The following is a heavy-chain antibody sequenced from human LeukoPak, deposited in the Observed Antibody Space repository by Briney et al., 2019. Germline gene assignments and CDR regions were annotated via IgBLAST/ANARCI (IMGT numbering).Heavy chain of an antibody. Sequence: ASVKVSCKASGYTFTGYYMHWVRQAPGQGLEWMGWINPNGGGTNYAQKFQGRVTMTRDTSISTAYMELSRLRSDDTAVYYCARAHDPYYYDSSGYEGMDYWGQGTLVTVSS. CDR1: GYTFTGYY. CDR2: INPNGGGT. V-gene: IGHV1-2*02. CDR3: ARAHDPYYYDSSGYEGMDY. J-gene: IGHJ4*02. D-gene: IGHD3-22*01.